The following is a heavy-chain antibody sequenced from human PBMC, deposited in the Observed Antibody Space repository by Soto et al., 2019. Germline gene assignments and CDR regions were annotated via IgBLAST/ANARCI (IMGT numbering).Heavy chain of an antibody. CDR1: GGTLSSYT. CDR3: ARDKGYCSGASCPAFDY. J-gene: IGHJ4*02. V-gene: IGHV1-69*08. Sequence: QVQLVQSGAEVQKPGSSVKVSCKASGGTLSSYTFSWVRQAPGQGLEWMGRIIPNLGITNYAQKFQGRITIIVDKSTSTAYMELSSLRSEDTAVYYCARDKGYCSGASCPAFDYWGQGTLVTVSS. D-gene: IGHD2-15*01. CDR2: IIPNLGIT.